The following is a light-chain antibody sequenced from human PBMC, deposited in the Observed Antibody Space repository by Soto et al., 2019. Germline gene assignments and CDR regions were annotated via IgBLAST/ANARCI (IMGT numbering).Light chain of an antibody. J-gene: IGKJ1*01. Sequence: EIVMTQSPATLSVSPGERATLSCRTSQIVRSDLAWYQQKPGQAPRLFIYGASTRATGFPARFSGSGSGTEFTLTISSLQSEDFAVYYCQQYNKWPRTFGQGTKVEIK. CDR1: QIVRSD. CDR2: GAS. V-gene: IGKV3-15*01. CDR3: QQYNKWPRT.